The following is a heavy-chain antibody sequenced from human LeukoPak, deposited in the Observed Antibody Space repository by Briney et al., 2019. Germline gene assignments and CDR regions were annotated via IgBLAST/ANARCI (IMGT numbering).Heavy chain of an antibody. CDR2: IYGDGTT. J-gene: IGHJ4*02. CDR1: TFTVSSNY. Sequence: GGSLRLSCAASTFTVSSNYMSWVRQAPGKGLEWVSVIYGDGTTYYADSVKGRFTISRDNSKNTLYLQMNSLRAEDTAVYYCARGAARMVEVAPIISFEFWGQGTLVTVSS. CDR3: ARGAARMVEVAPIISFEF. V-gene: IGHV3-66*01. D-gene: IGHD5-24*01.